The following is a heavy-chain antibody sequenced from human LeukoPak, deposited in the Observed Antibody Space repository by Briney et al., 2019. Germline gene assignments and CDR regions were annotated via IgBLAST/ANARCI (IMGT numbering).Heavy chain of an antibody. J-gene: IGHJ3*02. CDR3: ARLPIVVVPSTSLDI. D-gene: IGHD2-2*01. CDR1: GGSISSSSYY. CDR2: INYSGTT. V-gene: IGHV4-39*01. Sequence: PSETLSLTCTVSGGSISSSSYYWGWIRQPPGKGLEWIGSINYSGTTYYNPSLKSRVTISVDTSKNQFSLKLSSVTAADTAVYYCARLPIVVVPSTSLDIWGQGTMVTVSS.